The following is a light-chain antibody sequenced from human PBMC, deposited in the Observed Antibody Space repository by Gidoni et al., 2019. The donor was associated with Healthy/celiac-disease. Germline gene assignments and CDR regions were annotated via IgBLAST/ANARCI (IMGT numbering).Light chain of an antibody. CDR1: KLGDKY. CDR2: RDS. V-gene: IGLV3-1*01. CDR3: QAWDSNTGV. J-gene: IGLJ3*02. Sequence: SFDLSQPPSVSVSPGQTASITCFGVKLGDKYVSWYQQKPGQSPVLVIYRDSLRPSGIPERFSGSNSGNTAILTISGTQAMDEADYYGQAWDSNTGVFGGGTKLTVL.